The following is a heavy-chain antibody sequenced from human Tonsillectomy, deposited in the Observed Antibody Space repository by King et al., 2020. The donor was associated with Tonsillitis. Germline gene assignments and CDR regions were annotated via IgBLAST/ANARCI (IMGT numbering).Heavy chain of an antibody. D-gene: IGHD2-15*01. J-gene: IGHJ5*02. CDR3: ARHYRSGGSFVAWFDP. CDR1: AYSFDNHW. V-gene: IGHV5-51*01. CDR2: IYPGDSDT. Sequence: QLVQSGAEVKKPGESLQISCKGSAYSFDNHWIGWVRQMPGKGLEWMGMIYPGDSDTRYSPSFQGQVTISADKSVNTAYLQWKSLKASDTAMYYCARHYRSGGSFVAWFDPWGQGTLVTVSS.